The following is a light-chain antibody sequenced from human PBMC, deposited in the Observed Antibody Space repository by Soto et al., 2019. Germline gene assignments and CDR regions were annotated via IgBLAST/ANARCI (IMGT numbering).Light chain of an antibody. V-gene: IGKV3-20*01. J-gene: IGKJ4*01. CDR3: QQSYTALAPS. CDR1: QSVSSSY. Sequence: EIVLTQSPGTLSLSPGERATLSCRASQSVSSSYLAWYQQKPGQAPRLLIYGASSRATGIPDRFSGSGSGTDFTLTISSLQPEDFATYYCQQSYTALAPSFGGGTKVDI. CDR2: GAS.